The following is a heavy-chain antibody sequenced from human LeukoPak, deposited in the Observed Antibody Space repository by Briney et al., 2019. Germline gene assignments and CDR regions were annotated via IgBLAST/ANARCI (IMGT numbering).Heavy chain of an antibody. Sequence: PSETLSLTCTVSGGSISSYYWSWIRQPPGKGLEWIGSIYYSGSTYYNPSLKSRVTISVDTSKNQFSLKLSSVTAADTAVYYCARRGYSYGHFDYWGQGTLVTVSS. D-gene: IGHD5-18*01. CDR1: GGSISSYY. J-gene: IGHJ4*02. V-gene: IGHV4-39*01. CDR3: ARRGYSYGHFDY. CDR2: IYYSGST.